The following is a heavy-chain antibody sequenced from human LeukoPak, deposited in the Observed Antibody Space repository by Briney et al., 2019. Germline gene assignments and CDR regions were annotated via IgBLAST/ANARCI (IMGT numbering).Heavy chain of an antibody. Sequence: GGSLRLSCAASGFSVSSNYMSWVRQAPGKGLEWVSVFYRADFTSHPDSVKGRFSISRDNSKNMLYLQMNSLRAEDTAVYYCARGITGYSGYDFWGQGTLVTVSS. D-gene: IGHD5-12*01. CDR3: ARGITGYSGYDF. CDR1: GFSVSSNY. CDR2: FYRADFT. J-gene: IGHJ4*02. V-gene: IGHV3-66*01.